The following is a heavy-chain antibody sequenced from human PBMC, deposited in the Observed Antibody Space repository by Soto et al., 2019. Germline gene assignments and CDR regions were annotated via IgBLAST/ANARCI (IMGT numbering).Heavy chain of an antibody. Sequence: PGGSLRLSCAASGFTVSDNYMSWVRQAPGKGLEWVSVIYSGGTTYYADSVKGRFTISRDNSKNTLYLQMNSLGAEDTAVYYCATAQEEDYYSYGMDVWGQGTTVTVSS. CDR2: IYSGGTT. CDR3: ATAQEEDYYSYGMDV. J-gene: IGHJ6*02. V-gene: IGHV3-53*01. CDR1: GFTVSDNY.